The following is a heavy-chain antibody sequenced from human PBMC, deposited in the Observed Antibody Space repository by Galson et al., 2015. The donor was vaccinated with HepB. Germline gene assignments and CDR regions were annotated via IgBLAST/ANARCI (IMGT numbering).Heavy chain of an antibody. Sequence: SVKVSCKASGYTFTGYYMHWVRQAPGQGLEWMGRINPNSGGTNYAQKFQGRVTMTRDTSISTAYMELSRLRSDDTAVYYCARSLPTYYYDSSGYYAFDYWGQGTLVTVSS. D-gene: IGHD3-22*01. V-gene: IGHV1-2*06. CDR2: INPNSGGT. CDR3: ARSLPTYYYDSSGYYAFDY. CDR1: GYTFTGYY. J-gene: IGHJ4*02.